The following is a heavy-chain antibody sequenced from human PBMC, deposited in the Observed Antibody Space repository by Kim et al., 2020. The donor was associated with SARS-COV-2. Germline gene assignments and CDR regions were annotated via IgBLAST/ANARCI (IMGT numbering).Heavy chain of an antibody. CDR2: ISYDGSNK. V-gene: IGHV3-30-3*01. Sequence: GGSLRLSCAASGFTFSSYAMHWVRQAPGKGLEWVAVISYDGSNKYYADSVKGRFTISRDNSKNTLYLQMNSLRAEDTAVYYCARDRGSGWYFWFDPWGQGTLVTVSS. D-gene: IGHD6-19*01. CDR1: GFTFSSYA. CDR3: ARDRGSGWYFWFDP. J-gene: IGHJ5*02.